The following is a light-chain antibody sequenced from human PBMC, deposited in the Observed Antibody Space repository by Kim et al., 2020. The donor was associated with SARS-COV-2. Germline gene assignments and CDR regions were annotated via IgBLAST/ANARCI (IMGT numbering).Light chain of an antibody. J-gene: IGKJ4*01. CDR2: GAS. CDR1: QSVRNN. CDR3: QQYNDWPLLT. Sequence: IVMPQSPATLSVSPGERVTLSCRASQSVRNNLAWYQQRPGQAPRLLIYGASTRATDISARFSGSGSGTEFTLTIRSLQSEDFAVYYCQQYNDWPLLTFGGGTKVDIK. V-gene: IGKV3-15*01.